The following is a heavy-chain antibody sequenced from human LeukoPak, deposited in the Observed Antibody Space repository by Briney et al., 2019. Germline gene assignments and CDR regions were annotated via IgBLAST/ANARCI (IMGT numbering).Heavy chain of an antibody. V-gene: IGHV4-31*03. Sequence: PPETLSLTCTVSGGSISSGGHYWSWIRQRPGKGLEWIGYINYSGSTYYNPSLKSRVSISLDTSQNHFSLRLSSVTAADTAVYYCARDEAIFGAGYYYGMDVWGQGTMVTVSS. D-gene: IGHD3-3*01. CDR1: GGSISSGGHY. CDR2: INYSGST. J-gene: IGHJ6*02. CDR3: ARDEAIFGAGYYYGMDV.